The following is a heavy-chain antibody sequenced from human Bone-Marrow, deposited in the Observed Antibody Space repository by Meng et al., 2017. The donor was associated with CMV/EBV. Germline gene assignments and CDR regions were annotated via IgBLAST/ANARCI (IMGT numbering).Heavy chain of an antibody. V-gene: IGHV3-30-3*01. CDR2: ISYDGSNK. J-gene: IGHJ4*02. D-gene: IGHD1-26*01. CDR3: ARDYSGSYIEGVD. Sequence: LKISCAASGFTFSSYAMHWVRQAPGKGLEWVAVISYDGSNKYYADSVKGRFTISRDNSKNTLYLQMNSLRAEDTAVYYCARDYSGSYIEGVDWGPGKLVNVSS. CDR1: GFTFSSYA.